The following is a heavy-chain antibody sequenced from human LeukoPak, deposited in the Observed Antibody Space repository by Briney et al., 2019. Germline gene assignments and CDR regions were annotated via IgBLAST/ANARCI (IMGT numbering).Heavy chain of an antibody. D-gene: IGHD5-12*01. V-gene: IGHV3-48*02. Sequence: GGSLRLSCAASGFVFSTYSMNWVRQAPGKGLEWISYINSDSSAIYYADSVKGRFTISRDNAKNSVYLQMNSLRDEDTAVYYCARGEYSGYDWGQGTLVTVSS. J-gene: IGHJ4*02. CDR1: GFVFSTYS. CDR3: ARGEYSGYD. CDR2: INSDSSAI.